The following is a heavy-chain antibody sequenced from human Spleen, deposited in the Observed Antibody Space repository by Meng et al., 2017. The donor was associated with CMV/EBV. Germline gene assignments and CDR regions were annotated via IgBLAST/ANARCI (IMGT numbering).Heavy chain of an antibody. CDR2: INPNSGGT. V-gene: IGHV1-2*02. Sequence: SVKVSCKVSGFTFTDYYMHWVRRAPGQGLEWMGWINPNSGGTNYAQKFQGRVTMTRDTSISTAYMELSRLRSDDTAVYYCARGPYYEPTYWGQGTLVTVSS. CDR3: ARGPYYEPTY. J-gene: IGHJ4*02. CDR1: GFTFTDYY. D-gene: IGHD3-22*01.